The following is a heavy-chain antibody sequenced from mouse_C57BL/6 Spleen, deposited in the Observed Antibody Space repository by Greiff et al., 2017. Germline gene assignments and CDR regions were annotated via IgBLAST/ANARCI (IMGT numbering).Heavy chain of an antibody. V-gene: IGHV3-6*01. CDR3: AIGQLWFAY. Sequence: EVQVEESGPGLVKPSPSLSLSCSVTGYSITSGYYWNWIRQFPGNKLEWMGYISYDGSNNYNPSLKNLISITRDTSKNQFFLKLNSVTTEDTATYYCAIGQLWFAYWGQGTLVTVSA. CDR1: GYSITSGYY. CDR2: ISYDGSN. J-gene: IGHJ3*01.